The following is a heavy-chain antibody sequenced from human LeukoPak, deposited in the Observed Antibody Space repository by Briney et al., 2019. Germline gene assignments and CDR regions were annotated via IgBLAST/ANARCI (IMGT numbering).Heavy chain of an antibody. CDR2: ISYDGSKK. J-gene: IGHJ6*02. Sequence: GRSLRLSCAASGLTFSSYGMHWVRQAPGKGLEWVAIISYDGSKKYYADSVKGRFTISRDNSKNTLYLQMNSLRAEDTAVYYCAKDGLVVVPGGYYYYGMDVWGQGTTVTVSS. D-gene: IGHD2-2*01. CDR3: AKDGLVVVPGGYYYYGMDV. CDR1: GLTFSSYG. V-gene: IGHV3-30*18.